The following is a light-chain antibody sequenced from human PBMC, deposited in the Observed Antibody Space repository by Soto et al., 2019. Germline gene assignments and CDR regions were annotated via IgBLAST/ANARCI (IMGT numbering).Light chain of an antibody. V-gene: IGKV1-9*01. J-gene: IGKJ1*01. CDR3: QQYDSYSSGP. CDR2: AAS. CDR1: EDIISY. Sequence: IQLTQSPSSLSASVGDIVTFTFRASEDIISYLAWYQQKPGTAPKLLIYAASALHSGVPSRFSGSGSGTDFTLTISSLQPEDFATYYCQQYDSYSSGPFGQGTKVDIK.